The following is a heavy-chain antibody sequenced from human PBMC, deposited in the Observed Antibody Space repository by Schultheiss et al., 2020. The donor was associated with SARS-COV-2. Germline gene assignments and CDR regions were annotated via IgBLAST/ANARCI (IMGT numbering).Heavy chain of an antibody. D-gene: IGHD3-3*01. CDR2: INPNSGGT. J-gene: IGHJ6*03. Sequence: ASVKVSCKASGYTFTGYHMHWVRQAPGQGLEWMGWINPNSGGTNYAQKFQGRVTMTRDTSISTAYMELSRLRSDDTAVYYCARESPTYDFWSGYYLNYYYYYMDVWGKGTTVTVSS. CDR1: GYTFTGYH. CDR3: ARESPTYDFWSGYYLNYYYYYMDV. V-gene: IGHV1-2*02.